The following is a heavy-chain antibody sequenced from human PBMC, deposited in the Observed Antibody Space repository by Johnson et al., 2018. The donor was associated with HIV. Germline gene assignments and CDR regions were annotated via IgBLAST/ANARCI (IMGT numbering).Heavy chain of an antibody. CDR2: IWYDGSNK. D-gene: IGHD1-7*01. J-gene: IGHJ3*02. Sequence: VQLVESGGGVVRPGGSLRLSCAASGFTFSSYAMHWVRQAPGKGLEWVAVIWYDGSNKYYADSVKGRFTISRDNAKNSLYLQMNSLRAEDTAVYYCARAGQLPEDAFDIWGQGTMVTVSS. CDR3: ARAGQLPEDAFDI. CDR1: GFTFSSYA. V-gene: IGHV3-33*08.